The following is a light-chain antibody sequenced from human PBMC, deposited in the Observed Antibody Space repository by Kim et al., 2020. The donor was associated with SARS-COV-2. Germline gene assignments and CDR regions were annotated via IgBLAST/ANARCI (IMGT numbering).Light chain of an antibody. CDR3: QQRSNWPT. CDR2: DAS. CDR1: QSVSSY. J-gene: IGKJ4*01. V-gene: IGKV3-11*01. Sequence: EIVLTQSPATLSLSQGESATLSCRAGQSVSSYLAWYQQKPGQAPRLLIYDASNRATGIPARFSGSGSGTDFTLTISSLEPEDFAVYYCQQRSNWPTFGGGTKLEI.